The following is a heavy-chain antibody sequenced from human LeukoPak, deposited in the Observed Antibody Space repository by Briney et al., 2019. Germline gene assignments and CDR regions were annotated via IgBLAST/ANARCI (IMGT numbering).Heavy chain of an antibody. V-gene: IGHV4-30-4*01. CDR3: ARGTSSPIFWSGYFYYGMDV. D-gene: IGHD3-3*01. CDR1: GGSISSGDYS. Sequence: SETLSLTCTVSGGSISSGDYSWSWIRQPPGKGLEWIGYIYYSGSTYYNPSLKSRVTISVDTSKNQFSLKLSSVTAADTAVYYCARGTSSPIFWSGYFYYGMDVWGQGTTVTVSS. CDR2: IYYSGST. J-gene: IGHJ6*02.